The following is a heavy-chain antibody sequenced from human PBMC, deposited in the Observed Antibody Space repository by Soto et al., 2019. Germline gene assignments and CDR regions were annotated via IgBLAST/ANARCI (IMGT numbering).Heavy chain of an antibody. CDR2: VYYDGTT. V-gene: IGHV4-39*01. CDR1: GCSISSSTFY. D-gene: IGHD3-9*01. CDR3: AYFAWLPY. J-gene: IGHJ4*02. Sequence: QLQLQESGPGLVKPSETLSLTCTVSGCSISSSTFYWGWIRQPPGKGLEWIGSVYYDGTTYYNPSLRSRVTISVDTSKNQFSLKMSSVTAADTAAYYCAYFAWLPYWGQGTLVTVSS.